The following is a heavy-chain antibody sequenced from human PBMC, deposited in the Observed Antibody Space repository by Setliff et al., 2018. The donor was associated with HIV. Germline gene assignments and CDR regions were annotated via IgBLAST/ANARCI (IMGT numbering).Heavy chain of an antibody. CDR1: GGTISSGDYH. D-gene: IGHD6-13*01. CDR3: ARATFSSSWYPFNGFDI. Sequence: SETLCLTCSASGGTISSGDYHWTWIRQPAGKGLEWIGYIYYSGSTNDNPSLTSRVTISVDTSKNQFSLKLSSVTAADTAVYYCARATFSSSWYPFNGFDIWGQGTPVTVSS. CDR2: IYYSGST. J-gene: IGHJ3*02. V-gene: IGHV4-61*10.